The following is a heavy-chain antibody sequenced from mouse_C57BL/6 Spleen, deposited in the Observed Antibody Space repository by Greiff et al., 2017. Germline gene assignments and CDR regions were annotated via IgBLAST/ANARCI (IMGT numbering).Heavy chain of an antibody. J-gene: IGHJ1*03. D-gene: IGHD1-1*01. Sequence: QVQLKESGAELVKPGASVKISCKASGYAFSSYWMHWVKQRPGKGLEWIGQIYPGDGDTNYNGKFKGKATLTADKSSSTAYMQLSSLTSEDSSVYFCARHYYGSSEYFDVWGTGTTVTVSS. V-gene: IGHV1-80*01. CDR2: IYPGDGDT. CDR1: GYAFSSYW. CDR3: ARHYYGSSEYFDV.